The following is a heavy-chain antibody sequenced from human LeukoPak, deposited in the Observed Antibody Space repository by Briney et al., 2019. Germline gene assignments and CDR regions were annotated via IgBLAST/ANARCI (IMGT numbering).Heavy chain of an antibody. D-gene: IGHD3-22*01. Sequence: ASVKVSCKASGGTFSNYAISWVRQAPGQGLEWMGWISAYNGNTNYAQKLQGRVTMTTDTSTSTAYMELRSLRSDDTAVYYCARGDYYDSSGYYPPEYFQHWGQGTLVTVSS. J-gene: IGHJ1*01. V-gene: IGHV1-18*01. CDR2: ISAYNGNT. CDR1: GGTFSNYA. CDR3: ARGDYYDSSGYYPPEYFQH.